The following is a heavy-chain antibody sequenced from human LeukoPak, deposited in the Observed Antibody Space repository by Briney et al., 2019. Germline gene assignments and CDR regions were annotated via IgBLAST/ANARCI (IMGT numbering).Heavy chain of an antibody. CDR3: AKDIGHSYLGYYYGMDV. CDR1: GFTFGSYA. CDR2: ISGSGGST. Sequence: GGSLRLSCAASGFTFGSYAMSWVRQAPGKGLEWVSAISGSGGSTYYADSVKGRFTISRDNSKNTLYLQMNSLRAEDTAVYYCAKDIGHSYLGYYYGMDVWGQGTTVTVSS. D-gene: IGHD5-18*01. J-gene: IGHJ6*02. V-gene: IGHV3-23*01.